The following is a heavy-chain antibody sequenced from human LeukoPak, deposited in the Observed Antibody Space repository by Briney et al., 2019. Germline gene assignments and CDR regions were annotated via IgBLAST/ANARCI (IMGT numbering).Heavy chain of an antibody. D-gene: IGHD3-22*01. V-gene: IGHV3-7*01. CDR1: GFTFSNYW. CDR2: IKQDGSEK. J-gene: IGHJ4*02. Sequence: GGSLRLSCAASGFTFSNYWLSWVRQAPGKGLEWVANIKQDGSEKYYVDSVKGRFTISRDNAKNSLYLQMNSLRAEETAVYYCARDFRHYDSSGYGEVFDYWGQGTLVTVSS. CDR3: ARDFRHYDSSGYGEVFDY.